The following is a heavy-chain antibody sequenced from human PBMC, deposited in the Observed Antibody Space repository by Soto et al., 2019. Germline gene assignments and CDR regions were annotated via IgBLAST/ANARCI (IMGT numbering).Heavy chain of an antibody. J-gene: IGHJ3*02. Sequence: ASVKVSCKASGGTFSSYTISWVRQAPGQGLEWMGRIIPILGIANYAQKFQGRVTITADKSTSTAYMELSSLRSEDTAVYYCASLSDYGAFDIWGQGTMVTVSS. CDR3: ASLSDYGAFDI. CDR2: IIPILGIA. D-gene: IGHD4-17*01. V-gene: IGHV1-69*02. CDR1: GGTFSSYT.